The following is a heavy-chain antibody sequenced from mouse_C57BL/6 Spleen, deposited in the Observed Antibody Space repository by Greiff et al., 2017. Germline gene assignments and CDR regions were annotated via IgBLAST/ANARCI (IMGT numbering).Heavy chain of an antibody. CDR2: IYPGDGDT. D-gene: IGHD1-1*01. Sequence: QVQLQQSGPELVKPGASVKISCKASGYAFSSSWMNWVKQRPGKGLEWIGRIYPGDGDTNYNGKFKGKATLTADKSSSTAYMQLSSLASEDSAVXFCERKGPYGSSYGYFDVWGTGTTVTVSS. CDR3: ERKGPYGSSYGYFDV. J-gene: IGHJ1*03. CDR1: GYAFSSSW. V-gene: IGHV1-82*01.